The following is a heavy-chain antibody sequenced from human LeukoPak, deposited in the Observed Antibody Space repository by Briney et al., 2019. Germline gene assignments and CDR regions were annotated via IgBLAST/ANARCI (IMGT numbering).Heavy chain of an antibody. CDR2: ISSTGSTI. Sequence: GGSLILSCAASGFTFSSYSMNWVRQAPGKGLEWVSYISSTGSTIYYADSVRGRFTISRDNAKNSLYLQMNSLRAEDTAVYYCARGSYSSSNYFDYWGQGTLVTVSS. CDR1: GFTFSSYS. CDR3: ARGSYSSSNYFDY. D-gene: IGHD6-6*01. J-gene: IGHJ4*02. V-gene: IGHV3-48*01.